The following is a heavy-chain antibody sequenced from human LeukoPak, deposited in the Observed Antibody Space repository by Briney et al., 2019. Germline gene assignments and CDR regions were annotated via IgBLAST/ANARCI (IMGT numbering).Heavy chain of an antibody. Sequence: SETLSLTCTVSGGSISSDNYYWGWIRQPPGKGLEWIGSIYHSGSTYYNPSLKSRVTISVDTSKNQFSLKLSSVTAADTAVYYCARENYDSSGYYFDYWGQGTLVTVSS. J-gene: IGHJ4*02. D-gene: IGHD3-22*01. CDR3: ARENYDSSGYYFDY. CDR2: IYHSGST. V-gene: IGHV4-39*07. CDR1: GGSISSDNYY.